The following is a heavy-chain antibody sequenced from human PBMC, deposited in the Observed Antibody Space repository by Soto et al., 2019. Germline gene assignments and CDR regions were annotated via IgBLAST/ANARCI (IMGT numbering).Heavy chain of an antibody. CDR2: IISIFGTP. J-gene: IGHJ4*02. CDR3: ARDRDDYGSGNYYNRIDF. CDR1: GGIFSTYA. Sequence: QVQLVQSGAEVKKPGSSVKVSCKASGGIFSTYAISWLRRAPGQGLERMGGIISIFGTPNYAQRFPGRVTITADESTSTAYMELSRLRSEDTAVYYCARDRDDYGSGNYYNRIDFWGQGTLVTVSS. D-gene: IGHD3-10*01. V-gene: IGHV1-69*01.